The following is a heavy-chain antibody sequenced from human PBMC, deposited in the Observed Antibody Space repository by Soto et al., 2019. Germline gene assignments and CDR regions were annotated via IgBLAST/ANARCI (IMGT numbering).Heavy chain of an antibody. D-gene: IGHD1-7*01. CDR3: ARHSLNWNYQPNWFDP. Sequence: PSETLSLTCTVSGGSIRSSSYYWGWIRQPPGKGLEWIESIYYSGSTNYNPSLKSRVTIYVDTSKNQFSLKLSSVTAADTAVYYCARHSLNWNYQPNWFDPWGQGTLVTVSS. CDR1: GGSIRSSSYY. V-gene: IGHV4-39*01. CDR2: IYYSGST. J-gene: IGHJ5*02.